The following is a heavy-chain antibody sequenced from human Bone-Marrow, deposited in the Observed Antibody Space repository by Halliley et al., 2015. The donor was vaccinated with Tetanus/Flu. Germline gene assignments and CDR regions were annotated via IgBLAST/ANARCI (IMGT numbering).Heavy chain of an antibody. CDR3: ARRTIFGIFCFAADF. V-gene: IGHV4-39*01. Sequence: ASISYRGTPYYNPPLKSRVTISVDPSKTQFSLTLTSVPAADTAVYFCARRTIFGIFCFAADFWGQGTLVTVFS. CDR2: ISYRGTP. D-gene: IGHD3-3*01. J-gene: IGHJ4*02.